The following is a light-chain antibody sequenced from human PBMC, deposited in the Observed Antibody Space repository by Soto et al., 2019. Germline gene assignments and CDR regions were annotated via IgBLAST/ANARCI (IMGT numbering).Light chain of an antibody. V-gene: IGLV2-11*01. CDR3: CSYTGNWV. Sequence: QSALTQPRSLSGSPGQSVTISCTGASSDLGDSNFVSWYQQHPGEVPKLLIYDVNKRPPGVPDRFSGSKSGNTASLTISGLQAEDEADYYCCSYTGNWVFGVGTKLTVL. CDR1: SSDLGDSNF. CDR2: DVN. J-gene: IGLJ3*02.